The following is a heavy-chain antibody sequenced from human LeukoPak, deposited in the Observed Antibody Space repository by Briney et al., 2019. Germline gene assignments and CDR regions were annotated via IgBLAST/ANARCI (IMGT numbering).Heavy chain of an antibody. CDR1: GGSISSYY. D-gene: IGHD3-22*01. CDR3: ARHWDFYDSSDYYLGNAFDI. V-gene: IGHV4-4*07. Sequence: SETLSLTCTVSGGSISSYYWSWIQQPAGKGLEWTGHIYSSGSTKYNPSLKSRLTMSVETSKNQFSLKLSSVTAADTAMYYCARHWDFYDSSDYYLGNAFDIWGQGTMVTVSS. CDR2: IYSSGST. J-gene: IGHJ3*02.